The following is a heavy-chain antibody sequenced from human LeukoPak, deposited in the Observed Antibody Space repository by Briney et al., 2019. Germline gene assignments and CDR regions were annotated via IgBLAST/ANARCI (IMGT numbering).Heavy chain of an antibody. CDR2: IYTSGST. V-gene: IGHV4-4*07. J-gene: IGHJ4*02. CDR1: GGSISSYY. CDR3: ARERHGSGSSYFDY. Sequence: SETLSLTCTVSGGSISSYYWSWIRQPAGKGLEWIGRIYTSGSTNYNPSLKSRVTMSVDTSKNQFSLKLSSVTAADTAVYYCARERHGSGSSYFDYWGQGTLVTVSS. D-gene: IGHD3-10*01.